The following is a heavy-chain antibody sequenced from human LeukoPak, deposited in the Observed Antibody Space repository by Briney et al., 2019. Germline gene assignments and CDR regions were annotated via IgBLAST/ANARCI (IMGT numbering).Heavy chain of an antibody. Sequence: SETLSLTCAVSGGSISSSNWWSWVRQPPGKVLEWIGEIYHSGSTNCNPSLKSRVTISVDKSKNQFSLKLSSVTAADTAVYYCARGYGSYCGGDCYLYFQHWGQGTLVTVSS. D-gene: IGHD2-21*02. V-gene: IGHV4-4*02. CDR2: IYHSGST. CDR3: ARGYGSYCGGDCYLYFQH. CDR1: GGSISSSNW. J-gene: IGHJ1*01.